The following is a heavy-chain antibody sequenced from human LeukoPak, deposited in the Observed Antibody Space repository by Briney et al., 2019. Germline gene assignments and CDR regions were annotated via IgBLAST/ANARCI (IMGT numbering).Heavy chain of an antibody. D-gene: IGHD3-16*01. V-gene: IGHV4-61*02. CDR1: GGSIRRGSYY. CDR2: IYTSGST. J-gene: IGHJ4*02. CDR3: ARDLGYGDYFDY. Sequence: PSQTLSLTCAVSGGSIRRGSYYWRWLRQPAGKGLEWIGRIYTSGSTNYNPSLKSRVTIPVDTSNNQFSLKLSSVTAADTAVYYCARDLGYGDYFDYWGQGTLVTVPS.